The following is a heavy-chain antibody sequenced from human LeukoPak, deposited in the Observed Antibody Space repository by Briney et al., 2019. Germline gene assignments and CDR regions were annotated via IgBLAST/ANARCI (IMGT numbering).Heavy chain of an antibody. CDR1: GFTFSDYY. Sequence: GGSLRLSCAASGFTFSDYYMSWIRQAPGKGLEWVSYISSSGSTIYYADSVKGRFTISRDNAKNSLYLQMNSLRAEDTAVYYCARDRYTGIAAAGPEDYWGQGTLVTVSS. CDR3: ARDRYTGIAAAGPEDY. CDR2: ISSSGSTI. V-gene: IGHV3-11*01. D-gene: IGHD6-13*01. J-gene: IGHJ4*02.